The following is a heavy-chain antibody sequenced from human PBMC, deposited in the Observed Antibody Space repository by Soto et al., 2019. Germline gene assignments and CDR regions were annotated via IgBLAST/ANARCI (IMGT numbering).Heavy chain of an antibody. CDR2: IKQDGTEK. V-gene: IGHV3-7*01. D-gene: IGHD5-18*01. Sequence: SLRLSCAASGFTFSRYWLNWVRQATGKGLEWVANIKQDGTEKNSVDSVKGRFTNSRDNARNSLYLQMDSLRADDTAVYFCARGDTPMITGMDSFDIWGQGTMVTVSS. CDR3: ARGDTPMITGMDSFDI. CDR1: GFTFSRYW. J-gene: IGHJ3*02.